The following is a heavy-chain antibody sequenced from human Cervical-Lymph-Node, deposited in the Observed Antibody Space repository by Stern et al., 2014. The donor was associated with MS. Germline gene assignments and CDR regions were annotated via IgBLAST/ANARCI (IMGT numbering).Heavy chain of an antibody. CDR2: IWHDGSNK. CDR1: GFTFSSYG. J-gene: IGHJ6*02. CDR3: ARTYSGSYYSYYYGMDV. D-gene: IGHD1-26*01. Sequence: VQLVESGGGVVQPGRSLRLSCAASGFTFSSYGRHWVRKAPGKGLAWVAVIWHDGSNKYYADSVKGRFTISRDNSKNTLYLQMNSLRAEDTAVYYCARTYSGSYYSYYYGMDVWGQGTTVTVSS. V-gene: IGHV3-33*01.